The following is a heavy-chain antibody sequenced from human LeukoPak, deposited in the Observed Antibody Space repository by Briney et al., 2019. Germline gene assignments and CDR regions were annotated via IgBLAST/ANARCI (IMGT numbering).Heavy chain of an antibody. Sequence: PGGSLRLSCAASGFTFSSYSMNWVRQAPGKGLEWVSSISSSSSYIYYADSVKGRFTISRDNAKNSLYLQMNSLGAEDTAVYYCARDLPSGIVGAPEGWFDPWGQGTLVTVSS. CDR1: GFTFSSYS. V-gene: IGHV3-21*01. CDR2: ISSSSSYI. J-gene: IGHJ5*02. D-gene: IGHD1-26*01. CDR3: ARDLPSGIVGAPEGWFDP.